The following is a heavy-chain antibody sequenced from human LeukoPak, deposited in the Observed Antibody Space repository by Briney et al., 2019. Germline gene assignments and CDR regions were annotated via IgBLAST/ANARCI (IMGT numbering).Heavy chain of an antibody. CDR2: ISWNSGSI. Sequence: GGSLRLSCAASGFTFDDYAMHWVRQAPGKGLEWVSGISWNSGSIGYADSVKGRFTISRDNAKNSLYLQMNSLRAEDTALYYCVGFDPWHNWFDPWGQGTLVTVSS. D-gene: IGHD3-9*01. J-gene: IGHJ5*02. V-gene: IGHV3-9*01. CDR1: GFTFDDYA. CDR3: VGFDPWHNWFDP.